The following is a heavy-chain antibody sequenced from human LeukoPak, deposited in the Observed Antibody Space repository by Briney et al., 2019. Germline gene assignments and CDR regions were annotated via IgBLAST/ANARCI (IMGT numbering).Heavy chain of an antibody. CDR3: ASPSIRYSSGWWAY. D-gene: IGHD6-19*01. CDR1: GSTFSSYS. J-gene: IGHJ4*02. V-gene: IGHV3-21*01. Sequence: PGGSLRLSCAASGSTFSSYSMNWVRQAPGKGLEWVSSISSSSSYIYYADSVKGRFTISRDNAKNSLYLQMNSLRAEDTAVYYCASPSIRYSSGWWAYWGQGTLVTVSS. CDR2: ISSSSSYI.